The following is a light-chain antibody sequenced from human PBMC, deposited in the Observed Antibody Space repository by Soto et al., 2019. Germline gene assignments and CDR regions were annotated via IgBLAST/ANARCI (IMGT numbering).Light chain of an antibody. CDR2: LNSDGSH. Sequence: QTVVTQSPSASASLGASVKLTCTLSSGHDNYAIAWHQQQPEKGPRYLMKLNSDGSHNKGDGIPDRFSGSRSGAERYLTISSLQSEDEADYYCQTWDTGIQVFGGGTKVTVL. CDR3: QTWDTGIQV. V-gene: IGLV4-69*01. CDR1: SGHDNYA. J-gene: IGLJ2*01.